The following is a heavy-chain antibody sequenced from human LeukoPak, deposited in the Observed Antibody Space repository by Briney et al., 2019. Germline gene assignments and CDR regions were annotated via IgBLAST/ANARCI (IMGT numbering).Heavy chain of an antibody. V-gene: IGHV4-39*07. CDR1: GDSITSRNYL. D-gene: IGHD3-22*01. Sequence: SETLSLTCTVTGDSITSRNYLWGWIRQPPGKGLEYIASIYYSGKTYHNPSLKSRVTISVDTSKNQFSLKLSSVTAADTAVYYCARTDYYDSSGYYWFDPWGQGTLVTVSS. CDR3: ARTDYYDSSGYYWFDP. J-gene: IGHJ5*02. CDR2: IYYSGKT.